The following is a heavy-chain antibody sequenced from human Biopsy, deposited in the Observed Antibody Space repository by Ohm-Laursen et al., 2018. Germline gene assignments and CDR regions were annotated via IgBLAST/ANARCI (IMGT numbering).Heavy chain of an antibody. V-gene: IGHV3-7*01. J-gene: IGHJ3*01. Sequence: SLRLSCAASGLIFSDYYMSWIRRAPGKGLEWVANIKQDGSEKNYVDSVKGRFTITRDNAKNSLYLQMNSLRVEDTAVYYCARPKSRRALDVWGQGTMVTVSS. CDR1: GLIFSDYY. CDR2: IKQDGSEK. CDR3: ARPKSRRALDV. D-gene: IGHD2-2*01.